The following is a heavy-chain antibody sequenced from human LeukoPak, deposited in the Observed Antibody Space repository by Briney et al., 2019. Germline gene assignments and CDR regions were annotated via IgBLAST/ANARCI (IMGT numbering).Heavy chain of an antibody. CDR2: INSDGSST. Sequence: GGSLRLSCAASGFTFSTYWMHWVRQAPGTGLVWVSLINSDGSSTNYADSVKGRFTISKDNAKNTLYLQMNSLRAEDTAVYYCATDVPAVTIFGYWGQGTLVTVSS. CDR1: GFTFSTYW. CDR3: ATDVPAVTIFGY. V-gene: IGHV3-74*01. D-gene: IGHD2-2*01. J-gene: IGHJ4*02.